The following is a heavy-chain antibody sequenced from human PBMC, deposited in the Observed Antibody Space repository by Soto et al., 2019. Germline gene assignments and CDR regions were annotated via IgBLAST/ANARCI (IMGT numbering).Heavy chain of an antibody. V-gene: IGHV3-74*01. CDR1: GFTFSPFW. J-gene: IGHJ4*02. Sequence: EVQLVESGGGLVQPGGSLRLSCAASGFTFSPFWMHWVRQVPGKGPVWVSRINSDGNSTSYAGSVKGRFTISRDNAKSTLYLQMNSLRAEDTAVYYCARGSNHFDYWGQGTLVTVSS. CDR2: INSDGNST. D-gene: IGHD4-4*01. CDR3: ARGSNHFDY.